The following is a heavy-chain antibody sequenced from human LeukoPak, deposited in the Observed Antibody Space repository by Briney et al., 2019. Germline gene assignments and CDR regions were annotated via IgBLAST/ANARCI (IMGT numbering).Heavy chain of an antibody. CDR1: GYSISSGYY. V-gene: IGHV4-38-2*02. CDR3: ARDTRYYDILTGHFDY. J-gene: IGHJ4*02. Sequence: PSETLSLTCTVSGYSISSGYYWGWIRQPLGKGLEWIGSIYHSGSTYYNPSLKSRVTISVDTSKNQFSLKLSSVTAADTAVYYCARDTRYYDILTGHFDYCGQGTLVTVSS. D-gene: IGHD3-9*01. CDR2: IYHSGST.